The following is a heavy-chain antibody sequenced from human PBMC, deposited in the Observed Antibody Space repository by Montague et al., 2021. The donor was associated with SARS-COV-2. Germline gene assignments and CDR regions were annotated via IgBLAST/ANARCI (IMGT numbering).Heavy chain of an antibody. V-gene: IGHV4-59*06. CDR3: ARDIGGSTVTTGGFDY. CDR1: GGSISSYY. CDR2: IYYSGST. D-gene: IGHD4-17*01. Sequence: SETLSLTCTVSGGSISSYYWSWIRQHPGKGLEWIRYIYYSGSTYYNPSLKSRVTISVDTSKNQFSLKLSSVTAADTAVYYCARDIGGSTVTTGGFDYWGQGTLVTVSS. J-gene: IGHJ4*02.